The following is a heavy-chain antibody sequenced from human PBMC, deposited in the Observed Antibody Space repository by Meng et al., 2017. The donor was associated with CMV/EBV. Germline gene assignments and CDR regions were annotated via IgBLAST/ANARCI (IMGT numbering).Heavy chain of an antibody. CDR1: GGSVSSGSYY. V-gene: IGHV4-61*01. Sequence: SETLSLTCTVSGGSVSSGSYYWSWIRQPPGKGLEWIGYIYYSGSTNYNPSLKSRVTISVDTSKNQFSLKLSSVTAADTAVYYCARDRGYSSSWRRGYYGMDVWDQGTTVTVSS. CDR3: ARDRGYSSSWRRGYYGMDV. D-gene: IGHD6-13*01. CDR2: IYYSGST. J-gene: IGHJ6*02.